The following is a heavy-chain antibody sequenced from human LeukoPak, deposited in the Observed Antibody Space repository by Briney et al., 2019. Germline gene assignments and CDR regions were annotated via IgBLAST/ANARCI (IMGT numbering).Heavy chain of an antibody. CDR1: GITFTNYA. CDR2: ISGVGGDSA. J-gene: IGHJ4*02. D-gene: IGHD3-10*01. Sequence: PGGSLRLSCAASGITFTNYAISWVRQAPTKGLEWVSTISGVGGDSAYYADSVKGRFTISRDNSKNTLYLQMNSLRAEDTAVYYCAKVGGSGSYFDYWGQGTLVTVSS. V-gene: IGHV3-23*01. CDR3: AKVGGSGSYFDY.